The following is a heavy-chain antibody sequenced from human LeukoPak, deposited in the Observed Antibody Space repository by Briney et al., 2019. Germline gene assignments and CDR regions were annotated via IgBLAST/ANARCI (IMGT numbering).Heavy chain of an antibody. J-gene: IGHJ6*03. V-gene: IGHV3-7*01. Sequence: GGSLRLSCAASGFTFSTYWMSWVRQAPGKGLEWVANIKEDGSEKYYVDSVKGRFSISRDNAKNSLFLQMNSLRAEDTAVYYCARAYFTTRGHYYYYYMDVWGKGTTVTVSS. CDR2: IKEDGSEK. CDR1: GFTFSTYW. CDR3: ARAYFTTRGHYYYYYMDV. D-gene: IGHD3-9*01.